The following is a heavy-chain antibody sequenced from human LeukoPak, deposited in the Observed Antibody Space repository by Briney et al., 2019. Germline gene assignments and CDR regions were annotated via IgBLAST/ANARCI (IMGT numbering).Heavy chain of an antibody. Sequence: SQSLSLTRTVSGGSISGSRTWGWVRQPPGKGPEWIGSIHNDGRSASNPSLKSRITMSLHTPANHFSLKVNSVTAADTAFYYCARVLTAAGLDFWGQGVLVSISS. CDR2: IHNDGRS. J-gene: IGHJ4*02. V-gene: IGHV4-39*07. CDR3: ARVLTAAGLDF. D-gene: IGHD6-25*01. CDR1: GGSISGSRT.